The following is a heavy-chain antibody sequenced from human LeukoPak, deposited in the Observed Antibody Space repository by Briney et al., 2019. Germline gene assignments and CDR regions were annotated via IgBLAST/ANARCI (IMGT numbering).Heavy chain of an antibody. V-gene: IGHV3-23*01. J-gene: IGHJ4*02. CDR1: GSTFSSYA. CDR2: ISGSGGST. CDR3: AKEGVTMVRGVIHHRQFDY. D-gene: IGHD3-10*01. Sequence: PGGSLRLSCAASGSTFSSYAMSWVRQAPGKGLEWVSAISGSGGSTYYADSVKGRFTISRDNSKNTLYLQMNSLRAEDTAVYYCAKEGVTMVRGVIHHRQFDYWGQGTLVTVSS.